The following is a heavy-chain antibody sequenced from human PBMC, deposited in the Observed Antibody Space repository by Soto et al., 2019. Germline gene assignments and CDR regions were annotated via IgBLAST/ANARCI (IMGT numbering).Heavy chain of an antibody. CDR2: ISYDGSNK. Sequence: QVQLVESGGGVVQPGRSLRLSCAASGFTFSSYGMHWVRQAPGKGLEWVAVISYDGSNKYYADSVKGRFTISRDNSKNRLYLVMNSLRAEDTGMYYCANDVGSHSEYFLSYGAFDIWGQGTMVTLSS. CDR1: GFTFSSYG. D-gene: IGHD3-16*02. CDR3: ANDVGSHSEYFLSYGAFDI. V-gene: IGHV3-30*18. J-gene: IGHJ3*02.